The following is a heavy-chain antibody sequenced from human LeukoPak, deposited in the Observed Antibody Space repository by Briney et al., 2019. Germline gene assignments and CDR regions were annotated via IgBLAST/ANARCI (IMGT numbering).Heavy chain of an antibody. CDR2: ISSSSSYI. V-gene: IGHV3-21*04. D-gene: IGHD3-22*01. CDR3: ARVPKLGGNMIVTNPLDY. CDR1: GFTFSSYS. Sequence: GGSLRPSCAASGFTFSSYSMNWVRQAPGKGLEWVSSISSSSSYIYYADSVKGRFTISRDNAKNSLYLQMNSLRAEDTAVYYCARVPKLGGNMIVTNPLDYWGQGTLVTVSS. J-gene: IGHJ4*02.